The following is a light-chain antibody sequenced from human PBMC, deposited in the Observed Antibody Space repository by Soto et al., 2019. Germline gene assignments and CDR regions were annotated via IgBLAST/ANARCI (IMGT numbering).Light chain of an antibody. V-gene: IGLV1-44*01. CDR3: TAWDDSLSGVF. CDR2: RND. CDR1: SSNIGSNT. Sequence: QSVLTQPPSASGTPGQRVTISCSGSSSNIGSNTVNWYQQVPGTAPKLLIYRNDQRPSGVPDRFSGSKSGTSASLAISGLQSEDKTDYYCTAWDDSLSGVFFGGGTKLTVL. J-gene: IGLJ2*01.